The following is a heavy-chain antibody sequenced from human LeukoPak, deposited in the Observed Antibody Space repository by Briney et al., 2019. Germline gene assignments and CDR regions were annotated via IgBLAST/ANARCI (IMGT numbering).Heavy chain of an antibody. D-gene: IGHD3-3*01. Sequence: GGSLRLSCAASGFTFSSYGMPWVRQAPGKGLEWVAVISYDGSNKYYADSVKGRFTISRDNSKNTLYLQMNSLRAEDTAVYYCANSVTATHFPDFWSGYYTDFDYWGQGTLVTVSS. CDR3: ANSVTATHFPDFWSGYYTDFDY. CDR1: GFTFSSYG. J-gene: IGHJ4*02. CDR2: ISYDGSNK. V-gene: IGHV3-30*18.